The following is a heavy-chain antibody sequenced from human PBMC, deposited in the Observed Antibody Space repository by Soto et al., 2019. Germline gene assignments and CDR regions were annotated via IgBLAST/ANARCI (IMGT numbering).Heavy chain of an antibody. Sequence: VXSVKVSCKASGYTFTDYFIHWVRQAPGQGLEWMGCINPYSGGTNSAQNFQGRVTMTRDTSISTAYMELTSLRSDDTAVYYCVRDLSYPFYFDYWGQGTLVTVSS. J-gene: IGHJ4*02. V-gene: IGHV1-2*02. CDR2: INPYSGGT. CDR3: VRDLSYPFYFDY. CDR1: GYTFTDYF. D-gene: IGHD3-10*01.